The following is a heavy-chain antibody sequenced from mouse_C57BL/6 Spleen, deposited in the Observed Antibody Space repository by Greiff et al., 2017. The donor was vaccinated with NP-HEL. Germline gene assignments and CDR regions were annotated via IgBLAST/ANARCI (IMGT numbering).Heavy chain of an antibody. CDR1: GFTFSDYG. Sequence: EVQVVESGGGLVKPGGSLKLSCAASGFTFSDYGMHWVRQAPEKGLEWVAYISSGSSTIYYADTVKGRFTISRDNAKNTLFLQMTSLRSEDTAMYYCAREADYDDGYAMDYWGQGTSVTVSS. J-gene: IGHJ4*01. CDR3: AREADYDDGYAMDY. V-gene: IGHV5-17*01. D-gene: IGHD2-4*01. CDR2: ISSGSSTI.